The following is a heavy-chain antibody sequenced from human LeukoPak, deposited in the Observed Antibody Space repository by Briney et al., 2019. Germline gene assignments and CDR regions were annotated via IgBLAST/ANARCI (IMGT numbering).Heavy chain of an antibody. CDR2: ISSSGSTI. J-gene: IGHJ5*02. Sequence: PGGSLRLSCAASGFTFSDYYMSWIRQAPGKGLEWVSYISSSGSTIYYADSVKGRFTISRDNAKNSLYLQMNSLRAEDTAVYYCARDLTTMSIAARDNWFDPWGQGTLVTVSS. CDR1: GFTFSDYY. V-gene: IGHV3-11*04. D-gene: IGHD6-6*01. CDR3: ARDLTTMSIAARDNWFDP.